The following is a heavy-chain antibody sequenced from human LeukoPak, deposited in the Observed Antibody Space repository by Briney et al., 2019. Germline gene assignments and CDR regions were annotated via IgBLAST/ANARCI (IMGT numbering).Heavy chain of an antibody. J-gene: IGHJ4*02. D-gene: IGHD3-22*01. Sequence: PGRSLRLSCAASGFTFSSYGMHWVRQAPGKGLEWVAVIWYDGSNKYYADSVKGRFTISRDNSKNTLCLQMNSLRAEDTAVYYCARAYYDSSGYSYFDYWGQGTLVTVSS. CDR3: ARAYYDSSGYSYFDY. V-gene: IGHV3-33*01. CDR1: GFTFSSYG. CDR2: IWYDGSNK.